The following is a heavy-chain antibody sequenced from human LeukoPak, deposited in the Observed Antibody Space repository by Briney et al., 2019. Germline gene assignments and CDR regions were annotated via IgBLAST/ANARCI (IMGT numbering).Heavy chain of an antibody. Sequence: GESLKISCKGSGYSFTSYWIGWVRQMPGKGLEWMGIIFPGDSDTRFSPSFQGQVTISADKSISTAYLQWRSLKASDTAMYYCARQVGDYYDSSGYSLDWGQGTLVTVSS. CDR2: IFPGDSDT. CDR3: ARQVGDYYDSSGYSLD. CDR1: GYSFTSYW. J-gene: IGHJ4*02. V-gene: IGHV5-51*01. D-gene: IGHD3-22*01.